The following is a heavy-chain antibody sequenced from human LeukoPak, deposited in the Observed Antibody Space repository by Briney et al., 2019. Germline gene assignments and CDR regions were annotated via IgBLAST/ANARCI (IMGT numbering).Heavy chain of an antibody. CDR2: ISGSGGST. Sequence: PGGSLRLSCAASGFTFSSYAMSWVRQAPGKGLEWVSAISGSGGSTYYADSVKGRFTISRDNSKNKLYLQMNSLRAEDTAVYYCAKTVLRYSTGDAFDIWGQGTMVTVSS. V-gene: IGHV3-23*01. CDR3: AKTVLRYSTGDAFDI. D-gene: IGHD3-9*01. CDR1: GFTFSSYA. J-gene: IGHJ3*02.